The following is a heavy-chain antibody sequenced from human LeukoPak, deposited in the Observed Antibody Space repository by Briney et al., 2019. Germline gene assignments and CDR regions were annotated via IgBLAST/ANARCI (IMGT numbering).Heavy chain of an antibody. J-gene: IGHJ5*02. CDR1: GYILTSHY. V-gene: IGHV1-46*01. CDR2: INPSAGAT. Sequence: ASVKVSCKASGYILTSHYMHRVRQAPGQGLEWMGVINPSAGATTYAQTFQGRVTMTRDTSTSTVYMELSSLRSEDTAVYYCARDRENFNWFDPWGQGTLVTVSS. CDR3: ARDRENFNWFDP.